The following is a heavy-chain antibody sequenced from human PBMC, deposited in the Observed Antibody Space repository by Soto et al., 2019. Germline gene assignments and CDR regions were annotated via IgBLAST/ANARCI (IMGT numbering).Heavy chain of an antibody. V-gene: IGHV4-34*01. Sequence: SETLSLTCAVYGGSFSGYYWSWIRQPPGKGLEWIGEINHSGSTNYNPSLKSRVTISVDTSKNQFSLKLSSVTAADTAVYYCARGVRVDGSGSYYKIQGKYYFDYWGQGTLVTVSS. CDR1: GGSFSGYY. J-gene: IGHJ4*02. CDR2: INHSGST. CDR3: ARGVRVDGSGSYYKIQGKYYFDY. D-gene: IGHD3-10*01.